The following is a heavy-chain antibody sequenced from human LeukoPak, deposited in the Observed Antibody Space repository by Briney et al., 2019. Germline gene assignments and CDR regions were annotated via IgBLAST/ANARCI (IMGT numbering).Heavy chain of an antibody. D-gene: IGHD6-19*01. V-gene: IGHV1-18*01. CDR3: AREQWLGNWFDP. CDR1: GYTFTSYG. CDR2: ISAYNGNT. Sequence: ASVKVSCKASGYTFTSYGISWVRQAPGQGLEWMGWISAYNGNTNYAQKLQGRVTMTTDTSTSTAYMELRSLRSDNTAVYYCAREQWLGNWFDPWGQGTLVTVSS. J-gene: IGHJ5*02.